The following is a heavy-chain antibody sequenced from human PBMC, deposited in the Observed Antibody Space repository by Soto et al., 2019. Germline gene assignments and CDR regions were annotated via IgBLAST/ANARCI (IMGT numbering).Heavy chain of an antibody. D-gene: IGHD3-10*01. CDR2: MNPNSGNT. Sequence: QVQLVQSGAEVKKPGASVKVSCKASGYTFTSYDINWVRQATGQGLEWMGWMNPNSGNTGYAQKFQGRVTMTRNTSISTAYMELSSLRCEDTAVYYCARAPYYYGSGSYRNYYYYGMDVWGQGTTVTVSS. CDR1: GYTFTSYD. CDR3: ARAPYYYGSGSYRNYYYYGMDV. J-gene: IGHJ6*02. V-gene: IGHV1-8*01.